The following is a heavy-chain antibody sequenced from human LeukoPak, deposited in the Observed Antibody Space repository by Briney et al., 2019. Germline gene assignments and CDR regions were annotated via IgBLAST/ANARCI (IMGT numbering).Heavy chain of an antibody. CDR2: TYYRSKWYN. J-gene: IGHJ5*02. Sequence: SQTLSLTCAISGDSVSSNSAAWNWIRQSPSRGLEWLGRTYYRSKWYNDYAVSVKSRITINPDTSKNQFSLQLNSVTPEDTAVYYCARGGFCSGTSCYREDNWFDPWGQGTLVTVSS. CDR1: GDSVSSNSAA. V-gene: IGHV6-1*01. D-gene: IGHD2-2*01. CDR3: ARGGFCSGTSCYREDNWFDP.